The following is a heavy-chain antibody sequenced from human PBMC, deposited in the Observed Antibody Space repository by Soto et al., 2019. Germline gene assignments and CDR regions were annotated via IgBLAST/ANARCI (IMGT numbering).Heavy chain of an antibody. D-gene: IGHD3-22*01. CDR1: GFTFSSYG. J-gene: IGHJ3*02. V-gene: IGHV3-33*01. Sequence: QVQLVESGGGVVQPGRSLRLSCAASGFTFSSYGMHWVRQAPGKGLEWVAVIWYDGSNKYYADSVKGRFIISRDNSKNTLYLQMNSLRAEDTAVYYCARDWEYYYDSSGYYEHDAFDIWGQGTMVTVSS. CDR2: IWYDGSNK. CDR3: ARDWEYYYDSSGYYEHDAFDI.